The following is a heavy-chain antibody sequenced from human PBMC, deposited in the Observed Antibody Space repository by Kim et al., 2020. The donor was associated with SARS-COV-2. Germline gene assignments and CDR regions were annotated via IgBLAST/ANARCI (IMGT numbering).Heavy chain of an antibody. V-gene: IGHV7-4-1*02. J-gene: IGHJ4*02. Sequence: TYAPGLTGRFVFSLDTSVRTAYLQISSLKTEDTAVYYCARGGFTGNFFDYWGQGTLVPVSS. D-gene: IGHD1-1*01. CDR3: ARGGFTGNFFDY.